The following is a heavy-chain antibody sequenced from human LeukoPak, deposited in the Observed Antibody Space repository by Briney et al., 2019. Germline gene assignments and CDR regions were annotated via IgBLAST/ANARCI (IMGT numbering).Heavy chain of an antibody. J-gene: IGHJ3*02. CDR1: GGSISSHY. Sequence: SQTLSLTCTVSGGSISSHYWSWIRQPPGKGLEWIGYMYHSGSTNYNPSLKSRVTISVDTSKNQFSLKLSSVTAADTAVYYCARHSAHSSTNDAFDIWGQGTMVTVSS. CDR3: ARHSAHSSTNDAFDI. CDR2: MYHSGST. D-gene: IGHD6-13*01. V-gene: IGHV4-59*11.